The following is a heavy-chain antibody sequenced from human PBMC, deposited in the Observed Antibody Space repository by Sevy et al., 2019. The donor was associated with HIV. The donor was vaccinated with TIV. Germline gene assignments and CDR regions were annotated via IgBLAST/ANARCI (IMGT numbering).Heavy chain of an antibody. V-gene: IGHV3-30*04. CDR2: ISYDGSKK. J-gene: IGHJ6*02. CDR1: GFTFSIYA. D-gene: IGHD4-17*01. Sequence: GGSLRLSCAASGFTFSIYAIHWVRQAPGKGLEWEAVISYDGSKKYYVDSVKGRFTISRDNSKNTLYLQMNSLRPEDTAVYYCARDLPSAVTNPFYYYGMDVWGQGTTVTVSS. CDR3: ARDLPSAVTNPFYYYGMDV.